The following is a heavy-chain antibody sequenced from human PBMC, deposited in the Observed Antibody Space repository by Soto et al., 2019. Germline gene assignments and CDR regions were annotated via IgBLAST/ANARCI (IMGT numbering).Heavy chain of an antibody. J-gene: IGHJ6*02. CDR2: FDPEDGET. D-gene: IGHD6-13*01. V-gene: IGHV1-24*01. CDR1: GYTLTELS. Sequence: ASVKVSCKVSGYTLTELSMHWVRQAPGKGLEWMGGFDPEDGETIYAQKFQGRVTMTEDTSTDTAYMELSSLRSEDTAVYYCATDIIAAAAIFRKYYYNGMDVWGQGTTVTVSS. CDR3: ATDIIAAAAIFRKYYYNGMDV.